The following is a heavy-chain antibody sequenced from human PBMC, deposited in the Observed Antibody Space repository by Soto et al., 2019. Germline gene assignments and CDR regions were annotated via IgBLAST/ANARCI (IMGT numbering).Heavy chain of an antibody. CDR1: GYTFTSYY. D-gene: IGHD2-2*01. CDR3: ARGAYCSSTSCPSRYYYMDV. CDR2: INPSGGSA. J-gene: IGHJ6*03. V-gene: IGHV1-46*03. Sequence: GASVKVSCKASGYTFTSYYMHWVRQAPGQGLEWMGIINPSGGSASYAQKFQGRVTMTRDTSTSTVYMELSSLRSEDTAVYYCARGAYCSSTSCPSRYYYMDVWGKGTTVTVSS.